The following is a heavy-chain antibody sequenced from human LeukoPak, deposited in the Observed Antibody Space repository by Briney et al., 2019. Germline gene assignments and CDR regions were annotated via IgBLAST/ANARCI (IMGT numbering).Heavy chain of an antibody. CDR2: IIPIFGTA. D-gene: IGHD4-17*01. J-gene: IGHJ4*02. CDR1: GGTFSSYA. Sequence: ASVKVSCKASGGTFSSYAISWVRQAPGQGLEWMGGIIPIFGTANYAQKFQGRVTITADESTSTAYMELSSLRSEDTAVYYCARVSPKKDYGEFDYWGQGTLVTVSS. CDR3: ARVSPKKDYGEFDY. V-gene: IGHV1-69*13.